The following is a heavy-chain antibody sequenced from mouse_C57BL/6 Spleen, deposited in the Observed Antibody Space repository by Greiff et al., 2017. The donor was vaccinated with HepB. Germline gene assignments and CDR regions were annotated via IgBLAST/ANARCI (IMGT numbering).Heavy chain of an antibody. CDR1: GYTFTDYE. V-gene: IGHV1-15*01. D-gene: IGHD1-3*01. CDR2: IDPETGGT. CDR3: TRELYSPYFDV. J-gene: IGHJ1*03. Sequence: VQRVESGAELVRPGASVTLSCKASGYTFTDYEMHWVKQTPVHGLEWIGAIDPETGGTAYNQKFKGKAILTADKSSSTAYMELRSLTSEDSAVYYCTRELYSPYFDVWGTGTTVTVSS.